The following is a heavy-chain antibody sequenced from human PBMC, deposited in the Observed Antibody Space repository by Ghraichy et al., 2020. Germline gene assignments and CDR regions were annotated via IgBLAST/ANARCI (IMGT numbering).Heavy chain of an antibody. J-gene: IGHJ6*03. Sequence: LSLTCAASGFTFSSYSMNWVRQAPGKGLEWVSSISSRGDYIYYADSVKGRFTISRDNAKNSLNLQMNSLRAEDTAVYYCASGVSTNYDSYYMDVWGKGTTVTVSS. CDR1: GFTFSSYS. D-gene: IGHD3-3*01. V-gene: IGHV3-21*01. CDR3: ASGVSTNYDSYYMDV. CDR2: ISSRGDYI.